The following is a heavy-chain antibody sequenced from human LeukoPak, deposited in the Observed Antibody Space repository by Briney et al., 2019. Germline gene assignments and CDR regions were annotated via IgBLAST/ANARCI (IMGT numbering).Heavy chain of an antibody. CDR2: ISWNSGSI. CDR1: GFTFDDYA. V-gene: IGHV3-9*01. Sequence: GRSLRLSCAASGFTFDDYAMHWVRQAPGKGLEWVSGISWNSGSIGYADSVKGRFTISRDNAKNSLYLQMNSLRAEDTAVYYCARTHPTTWDFDYWGQGTLVTVSS. D-gene: IGHD4-17*01. J-gene: IGHJ4*02. CDR3: ARTHPTTWDFDY.